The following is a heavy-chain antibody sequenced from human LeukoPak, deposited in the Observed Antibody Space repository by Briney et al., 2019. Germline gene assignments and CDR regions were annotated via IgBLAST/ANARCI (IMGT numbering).Heavy chain of an antibody. Sequence: PRGSLRLSCAASGFTFSNYWMHWVRQAPGKGLVWVSRINSDGSSRNYADSVKGRFTISRDNAKNTLYLQMSNLRAEDTAVYYCASASSHRIAAGGDYWGQGTLVTVSS. D-gene: IGHD6-13*01. V-gene: IGHV3-74*01. CDR1: GFTFSNYW. J-gene: IGHJ4*02. CDR3: ASASSHRIAAGGDY. CDR2: INSDGSSR.